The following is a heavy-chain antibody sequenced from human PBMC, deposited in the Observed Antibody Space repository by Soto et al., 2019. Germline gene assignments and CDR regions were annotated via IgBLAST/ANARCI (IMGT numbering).Heavy chain of an antibody. V-gene: IGHV3-21*06. CDR2: ISSSSINT. CDR3: ARDFKESQYYYYCMDV. Sequence: EVQLVESGGGLVKPGGSLRPSCVVSGFTFSSYSMNWVRQAPGKGLEWVSSISSSSINTYYADSVKGRFTISRDNAKNSVYLQMNSLRAEDTAVYYCARDFKESQYYYYCMDVWGKGTTVTVSS. J-gene: IGHJ6*03. D-gene: IGHD3-10*01. CDR1: GFTFSSYS.